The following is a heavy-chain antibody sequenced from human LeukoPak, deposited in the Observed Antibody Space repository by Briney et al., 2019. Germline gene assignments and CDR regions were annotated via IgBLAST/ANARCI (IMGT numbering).Heavy chain of an antibody. CDR2: ISGCGGCT. D-gene: IGHD4-23*01. CDR3: AKDARITPWYFDY. CDR1: GFTFSSYT. J-gene: IGHJ4*02. V-gene: IGHV3-23*01. Sequence: WGSLRLTCGASGFTFSSYTISWVRQAPGKGLELVSAISGCGGCTYYTDSVRGRFTISGDNSKNTLFLQMNGLRAEDTALYDCAKDARITPWYFDYWGQGTLVTVFS.